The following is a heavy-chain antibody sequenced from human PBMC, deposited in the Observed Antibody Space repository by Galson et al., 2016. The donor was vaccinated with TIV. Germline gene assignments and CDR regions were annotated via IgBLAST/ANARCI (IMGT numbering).Heavy chain of an antibody. V-gene: IGHV1-69*10. Sequence: SVKVSCKASGGTFGSNIINWIRQAPGQGLEWMGGIIPHVGIANYAQRLKGRVTITADKSTNTAYMELSSLRSEDTAVYYCASDSVPVAYGMDVWGQGTTVTVS. D-gene: IGHD2-8*02. CDR3: ASDSVPVAYGMDV. J-gene: IGHJ6*02. CDR1: GGTFGSNI. CDR2: IIPHVGIA.